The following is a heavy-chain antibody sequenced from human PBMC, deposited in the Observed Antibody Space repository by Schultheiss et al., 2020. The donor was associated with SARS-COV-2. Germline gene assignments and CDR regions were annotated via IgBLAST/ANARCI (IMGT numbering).Heavy chain of an antibody. V-gene: IGHV3-48*02. D-gene: IGHD4-17*01. CDR1: GFTFSSYW. CDR2: ISSSSSNI. J-gene: IGHJ4*02. CDR3: ARIRPHYYFDY. Sequence: GGSLRLSCAASGFTFSSYWMHWVRQAPGKGLEWVSYISSSSSNIYYADSVKGRFTISRDNAKNSLHLQMNSLRDEDTAVYYCARIRPHYYFDYWGQGTLVTVSS.